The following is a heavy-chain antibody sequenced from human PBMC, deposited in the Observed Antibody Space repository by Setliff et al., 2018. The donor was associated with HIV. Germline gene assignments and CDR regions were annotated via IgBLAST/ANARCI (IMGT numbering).Heavy chain of an antibody. CDR3: ASSGSGSYINWFGP. D-gene: IGHD3-10*01. CDR2: IYTSGST. Sequence: SETLSLTCTVSGGSISSGSYYWSWIRQPAGKGLEWIGRIYTSGSTNYNPSLKSRVTISVDTSKNQFSLKLSSVTAADTAVYYCASSGSGSYINWFGPWGQGTLVTVSS. CDR1: GGSISSGSYY. V-gene: IGHV4-61*02. J-gene: IGHJ5*02.